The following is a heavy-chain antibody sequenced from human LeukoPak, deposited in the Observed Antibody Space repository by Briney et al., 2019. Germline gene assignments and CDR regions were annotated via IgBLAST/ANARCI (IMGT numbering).Heavy chain of an antibody. CDR3: ARESAVAGIDY. CDR1: GVTFSTYA. CDR2: ISSSSSYI. Sequence: PGGSLRLSCAASGVTFSTYAMSWVRQAPGKGLEWVSSISSSSSYIYYADSVKGRFTISRDNAKNSLYLQMNSLRAEDTAVYYCARESAVAGIDYWGQGTLVTVSS. D-gene: IGHD6-19*01. J-gene: IGHJ4*02. V-gene: IGHV3-21*01.